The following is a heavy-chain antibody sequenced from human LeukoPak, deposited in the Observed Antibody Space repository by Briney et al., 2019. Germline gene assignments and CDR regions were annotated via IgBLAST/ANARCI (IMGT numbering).Heavy chain of an antibody. D-gene: IGHD3-10*01. J-gene: IGHJ6*02. CDR2: ISGSGGGT. V-gene: IGHV3-23*01. Sequence: PGGSLRLSCAASGFTFSSYVMSWVRQAPGKGLEWVSGISGSGGGTYYADSVKGRFTISRDNSKNTLYLQMNSLRAEDTAVYYCAKSPNYYGSGSYSPEGYYYYYGMDVWGQGTTVTVSS. CDR1: GFTFSSYV. CDR3: AKSPNYYGSGSYSPEGYYYYYGMDV.